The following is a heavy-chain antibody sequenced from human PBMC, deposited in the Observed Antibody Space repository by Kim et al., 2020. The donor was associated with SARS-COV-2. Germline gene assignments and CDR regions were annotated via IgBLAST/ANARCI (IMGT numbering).Heavy chain of an antibody. V-gene: IGHV4-34*01. CDR2: INHSGST. J-gene: IGHJ4*02. D-gene: IGHD3-22*01. CDR1: GGSFSGYY. Sequence: SETLSLTCAVYGGSFSGYYWSWIRQPPGKGLEWIGEINHSGSTNYNPSLKSRVTISVDTSKNQFSLKLSSVTAADTAVYYCAIFKEEVSMIVVVITAVSSYLDYWGQGTLVTVSS. CDR3: AIFKEEVSMIVVVITAVSSYLDY.